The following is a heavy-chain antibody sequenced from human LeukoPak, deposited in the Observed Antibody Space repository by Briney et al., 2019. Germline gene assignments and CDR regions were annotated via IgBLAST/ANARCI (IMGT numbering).Heavy chain of an antibody. D-gene: IGHD4-17*01. Sequence: SETLSLTCAVSGDSFSSHYWTWIRQSPGTGLEWIGYISHIGRTNYNPSLKSRVTLSIDTSKNQFSLKLRSVTAADTAVYYCARDLVTVTKGFDIWGQGTMVSVSS. J-gene: IGHJ3*02. CDR1: GDSFSSHY. V-gene: IGHV4-59*11. CDR2: ISHIGRT. CDR3: ARDLVTVTKGFDI.